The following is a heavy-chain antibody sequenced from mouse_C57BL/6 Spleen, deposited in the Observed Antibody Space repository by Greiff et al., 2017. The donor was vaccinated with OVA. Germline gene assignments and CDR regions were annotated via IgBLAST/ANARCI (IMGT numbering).Heavy chain of an antibody. V-gene: IGHV1-78*01. D-gene: IGHD1-1*01. Sequence: VQLQESDAELVKPGASVKISCKVSGYTFTDHTIHWMKQRPEQGLEWIGYIYPRDGSTKYNEKFKGKATLTADKSSSTAYMQLNSLTSEDSAVYFCARDYYGSYWYFDVWGTGTTVTVSS. CDR1: GYTFTDHT. CDR2: IYPRDGST. CDR3: ARDYYGSYWYFDV. J-gene: IGHJ1*03.